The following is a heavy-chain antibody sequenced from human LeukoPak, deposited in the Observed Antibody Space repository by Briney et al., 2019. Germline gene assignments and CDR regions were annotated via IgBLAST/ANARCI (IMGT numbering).Heavy chain of an antibody. J-gene: IGHJ5*02. V-gene: IGHV5-51*01. D-gene: IGHD3-22*01. CDR1: GYSFTSYW. CDR2: IYPGDSDT. Sequence: GESLQISCKGSGYSFTSYWIGWVRQMPGKGLEWMGIIYPGDSDTRYSPSFQGQVTISADKSISTAYLQWSSLKASDTAMHYCAREAGDYYDSSGTWVPWFDPWGQGTLVTVSS. CDR3: AREAGDYYDSSGTWVPWFDP.